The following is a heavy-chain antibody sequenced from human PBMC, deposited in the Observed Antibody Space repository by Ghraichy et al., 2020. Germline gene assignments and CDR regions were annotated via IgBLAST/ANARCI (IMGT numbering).Heavy chain of an antibody. V-gene: IGHV4-59*01. CDR2: IYYTGST. D-gene: IGHD3-16*01. Sequence: SETLSLTCTVSGGSISSYFWNWIRQPPGKGLEWIGYIYYTGSTKYNPSLKSRVTISIDTSKSQFSLKLSSVTAADTAVYYCARDTNWGIDYWGQGTLVTVSS. CDR3: ARDTNWGIDY. CDR1: GGSISSYF. J-gene: IGHJ4*02.